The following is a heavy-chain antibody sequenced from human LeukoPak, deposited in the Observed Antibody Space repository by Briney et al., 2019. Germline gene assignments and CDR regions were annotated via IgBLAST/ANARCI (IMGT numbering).Heavy chain of an antibody. CDR1: GFAFSGYS. Sequence: GGSLRLSCATSGFAFSGYSMNWVRQAPGKGLEWVSYISGSSSAVHYADSVKGRFTISRDNAKNSLYLQMNSLRDEDTAVYYCARDVNWAFDYWGQGTLVTVSS. CDR3: ARDVNWAFDY. D-gene: IGHD7-27*01. CDR2: ISGSSSAV. J-gene: IGHJ4*02. V-gene: IGHV3-48*02.